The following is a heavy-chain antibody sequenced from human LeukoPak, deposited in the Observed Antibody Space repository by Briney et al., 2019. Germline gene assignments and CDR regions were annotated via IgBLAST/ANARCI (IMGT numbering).Heavy chain of an antibody. J-gene: IGHJ4*02. CDR2: IHTSGST. V-gene: IGHV4-61*02. Sequence: SETLSLTCTVSGGSISSSSYHWSWIRQPAGKGLEWIGRIHTSGSTNYNPSLKSRVTMSVDTSKNQFSLKLSSVTAADTAVYYCARDAYYYDSSGYYRFDYWGQGTLVTVSS. D-gene: IGHD3-22*01. CDR3: ARDAYYYDSSGYYRFDY. CDR1: GGSISSSSYH.